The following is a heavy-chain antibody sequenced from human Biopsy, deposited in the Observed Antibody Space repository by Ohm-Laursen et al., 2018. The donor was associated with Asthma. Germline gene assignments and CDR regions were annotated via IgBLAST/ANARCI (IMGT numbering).Heavy chain of an antibody. CDR3: ARAYGGNFFSGAFDI. CDR2: ITGSGAIT. D-gene: IGHD4-23*01. Sequence: SLRLSCSASGFTFSDYPMTWVRQAPGKGLEWVSSITGSGAITYYADSLTGRFTISRDKSENTLYLQMNSLRAEDTAVCYCARAYGGNFFSGAFDIWGQGTMVTVSS. CDR1: GFTFSDYP. J-gene: IGHJ3*02. V-gene: IGHV3-23*01.